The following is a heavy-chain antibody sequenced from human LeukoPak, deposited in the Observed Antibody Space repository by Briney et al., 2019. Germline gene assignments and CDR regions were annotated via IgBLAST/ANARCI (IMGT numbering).Heavy chain of an antibody. V-gene: IGHV3-48*01. Sequence: GGSLRLSCAASGFTFSSYSMNWVRQAPGKGLEGVSYISSSSSTIYYADSVKGRFAISRDSSKNTLYLQMNSLRAEDTAVYYCAKINYYDLHFDYWGQGTLVTVSS. CDR2: ISSSSSTI. D-gene: IGHD3-22*01. CDR1: GFTFSSYS. CDR3: AKINYYDLHFDY. J-gene: IGHJ4*02.